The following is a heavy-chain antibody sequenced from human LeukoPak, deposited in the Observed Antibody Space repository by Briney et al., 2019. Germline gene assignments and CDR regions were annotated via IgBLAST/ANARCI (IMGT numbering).Heavy chain of an antibody. Sequence: ASVKVSCKASGGTFSSYAISWVRQAPGQGLEWMGWINPNSGGTNYAQKFQGRVTMTRDTSISTAYMELSGLRSDDTAVYYCAREYNYGFDYWGQGTLVTVSS. D-gene: IGHD5-18*01. CDR1: GGTFSSYA. V-gene: IGHV1-2*02. CDR3: AREYNYGFDY. J-gene: IGHJ4*02. CDR2: INPNSGGT.